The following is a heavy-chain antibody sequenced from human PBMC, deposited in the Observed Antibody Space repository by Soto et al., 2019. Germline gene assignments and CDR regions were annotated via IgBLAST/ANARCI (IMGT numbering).Heavy chain of an antibody. CDR1: GGSISSGDYY. CDR3: ARGDYGALNWFDP. D-gene: IGHD4-17*01. J-gene: IGHJ5*02. V-gene: IGHV4-30-4*02. CDR2: IYYSGST. Sequence: SDTLSLTCTVSGGSISSGDYYWSWIRQPPGKGLEWIGYIYYSGSTYYNPSLKSRVTISVDTSKNQFSLKLSSVTAADTAVYYCARGDYGALNWFDPWGQGTLVTVSS.